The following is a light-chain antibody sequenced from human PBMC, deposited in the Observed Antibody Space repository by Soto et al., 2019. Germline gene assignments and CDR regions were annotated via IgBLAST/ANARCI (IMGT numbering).Light chain of an antibody. CDR1: QSVSNN. CDR2: GAS. J-gene: IGKJ1*01. Sequence: EIVMTQSPATLSVSPGERATLSCRASQSVSNNLAWYQQKPGQAPRLLIYGASTRATGIPARFSGSGSGTEFTRTISGLLSEDFAVYYCQQYKNWPRTFGQGTKVEIK. CDR3: QQYKNWPRT. V-gene: IGKV3-15*01.